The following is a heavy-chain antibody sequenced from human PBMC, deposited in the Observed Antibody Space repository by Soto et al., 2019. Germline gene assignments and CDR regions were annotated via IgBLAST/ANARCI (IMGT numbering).Heavy chain of an antibody. Sequence: SETLSLTCTVYGGSSSRSYWTWIHQTPGKXLEWIGDIDHNGATQSNPSLRSRVSMSLDTSKTKFSLWLNSVTAADTAIYFCSRGDPTGPPGYYQYGMDVWGQGTTVTVSS. V-gene: IGHV4-34*01. CDR3: SRGDPTGPPGYYQYGMDV. CDR2: IDHNGAT. J-gene: IGHJ6*02. CDR1: GGSSSRSY.